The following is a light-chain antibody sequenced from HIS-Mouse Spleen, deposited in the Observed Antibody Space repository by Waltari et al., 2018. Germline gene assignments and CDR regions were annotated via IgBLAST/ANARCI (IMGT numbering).Light chain of an antibody. V-gene: IGLV3-25*03. Sequence: SYELTQPPSVSVSPGQTARITCSGAALPKQYAYWYQQKPGQAPVLVIYKDSERPSGIPERFSGSSSGATVTLTISGVQAEDEADDYCQSADSSGTWVFGGGTKLTVL. CDR2: KDS. CDR1: ALPKQY. CDR3: QSADSSGTWV. J-gene: IGLJ3*02.